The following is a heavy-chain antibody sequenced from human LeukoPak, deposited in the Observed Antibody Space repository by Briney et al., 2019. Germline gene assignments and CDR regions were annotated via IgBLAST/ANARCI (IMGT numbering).Heavy chain of an antibody. J-gene: IGHJ5*02. CDR2: IYYSGST. CDR3: ARGAGSRRWFDP. CDR1: GGSISSYY. V-gene: IGHV4-59*01. D-gene: IGHD6-19*01. Sequence: SETLSLTCTVSGGSISSYYWSWIRQPPGKGLEWIGYIYYSGSTNYNPSLKSRVTISVDTSKNQFSLKLSSVTAADTAVYYCARGAGSRRWFDPWGQGTLVTVSS.